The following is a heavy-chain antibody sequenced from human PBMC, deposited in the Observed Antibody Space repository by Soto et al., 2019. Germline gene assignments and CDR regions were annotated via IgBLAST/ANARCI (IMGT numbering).Heavy chain of an antibody. CDR1: GFTFSSFS. CDR2: ISYDGSNK. D-gene: IGHD6-19*01. CDR3: ARTTTVAGTPEFDY. V-gene: IGHV3-30-3*01. J-gene: IGHJ4*02. Sequence: QVQLVESGGGVVQPGRSLRLSCAASGFTFSSFSLHWVRQAPGKGLEWLALISYDGSNKYNADSVKGRFIVSRDNSNNTLYLQLSSLRPEDTAVYFCARTTTVAGTPEFDYWGQGALVTVSS.